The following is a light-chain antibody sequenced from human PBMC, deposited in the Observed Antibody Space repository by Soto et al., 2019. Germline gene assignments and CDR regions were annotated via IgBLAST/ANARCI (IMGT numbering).Light chain of an antibody. Sequence: EFVLTQSPGTLSLSPGERATLSCRASQTVRNNYLAWYQQKPGQAPRLLIYDASSRATGIPDRFSGSGSGTDFTLTISRLEPEDFAVYYCQQRTRWPMTFGQGTRLEIK. V-gene: IGKV3D-20*02. CDR3: QQRTRWPMT. J-gene: IGKJ5*01. CDR2: DAS. CDR1: QTVRNNY.